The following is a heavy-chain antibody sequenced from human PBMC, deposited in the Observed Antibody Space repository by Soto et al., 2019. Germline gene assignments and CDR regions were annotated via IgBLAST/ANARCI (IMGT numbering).Heavy chain of an antibody. CDR3: ARDGSGGGGNWFDP. J-gene: IGHJ5*02. CDR2: MNPNSGNT. V-gene: IGHV1-8*01. CDR1: GYTFTSYD. D-gene: IGHD3-10*01. Sequence: QVQLVQSGAEVKKPGASVKVSCKASGYTFTSYDINWVRQATGQGLEWMGWMNPNSGNTAYAQKFQGRITMTSNTPIRTASLEPSSLGSEDTSWFYFARDGSGGGGNWFDPWGQGTLVTVSS.